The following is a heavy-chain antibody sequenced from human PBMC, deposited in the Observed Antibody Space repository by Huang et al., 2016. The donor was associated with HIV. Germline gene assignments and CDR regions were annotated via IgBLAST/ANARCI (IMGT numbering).Heavy chain of an antibody. J-gene: IGHJ4*02. CDR3: ARIRSSNSFFDY. CDR2: IDWYDEE. CDR1: GFSLSSSGMS. Sequence: QVTLRESGPALVKPTQTLTLTCTFSGFSLSSSGMSVNWIRQPPGKALEWLARIDWYDEEYYNTSLTPRLTISKDTAKNQVVLTMTNMDPVDTATYCCARIRSSNSFFDYWGQGTVVTVSS. D-gene: IGHD6-13*01. V-gene: IGHV2-70*15.